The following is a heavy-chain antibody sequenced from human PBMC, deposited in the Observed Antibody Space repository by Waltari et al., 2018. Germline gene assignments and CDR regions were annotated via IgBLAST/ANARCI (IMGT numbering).Heavy chain of an antibody. V-gene: IGHV5-51*01. Sequence: EVQLVQSGAEVTKPGESLKISCKGSGYSFTSYWIGRARQMPGKGLEWMGIIYPGDSDTRYSPSFQGQVTISADKSISTAYRQWSSLKASDTAMYYCARLTYYYDSSGYYYFDYWGQGTLVTVSS. CDR1: GYSFTSYW. D-gene: IGHD3-22*01. J-gene: IGHJ4*02. CDR3: ARLTYYYDSSGYYYFDY. CDR2: IYPGDSDT.